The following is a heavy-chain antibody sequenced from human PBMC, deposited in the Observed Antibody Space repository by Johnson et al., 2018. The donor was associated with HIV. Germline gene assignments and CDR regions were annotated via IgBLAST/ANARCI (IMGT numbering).Heavy chain of an antibody. CDR3: ARDPYTSAGNPFDI. CDR2: INWTGGRT. CDR1: GFTFSSYG. J-gene: IGHJ3*02. Sequence: QVQLVESGGGVVQPGRSLRLSCAASGFTFSSYGMNWVRQAPGKGLEWVSGINWTGGRTDDAASVKGRFTISRDNSKNTLYLQMNSLRAEDTAVYYCARDPYTSAGNPFDIWGQGTRVTVS. V-gene: IGHV3-NL1*01. D-gene: IGHD3-10*01.